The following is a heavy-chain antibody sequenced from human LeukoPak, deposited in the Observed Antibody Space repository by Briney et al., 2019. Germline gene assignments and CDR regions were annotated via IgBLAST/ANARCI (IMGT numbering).Heavy chain of an antibody. V-gene: IGHV4-61*02. CDR1: GASISSGSYY. D-gene: IGHD2-21*01. CDR3: ARDLRLVIAAGWFDP. Sequence: SQTLSLTCTVSGASISSGSYYWSWIRQPAGKGLEWIGRIYTSGSTNYNPSLKSRVTISVDTSKNQFSLKLSSVTAADTAVYYCARDLRLVIAAGWFDPWGQGTLVTVSS. J-gene: IGHJ5*02. CDR2: IYTSGST.